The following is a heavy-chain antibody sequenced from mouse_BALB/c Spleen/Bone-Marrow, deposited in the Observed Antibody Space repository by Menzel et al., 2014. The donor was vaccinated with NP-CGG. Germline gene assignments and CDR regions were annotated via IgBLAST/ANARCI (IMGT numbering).Heavy chain of an antibody. CDR2: INSNGGLT. Sequence: EVMLVESGGGLVKLGGSLKLSCAASGFTFSSYYMSWVRQTPEKRLELVAAINSNGGLTYYPDTVKGRFTISRDNAKNILYLQKSSLKSDDTALYYCARHQRGSSFYYFDYWGQGTPLTVSS. D-gene: IGHD1-1*01. CDR3: ARHQRGSSFYYFDY. J-gene: IGHJ2*01. V-gene: IGHV5-6-2*01. CDR1: GFTFSSYY.